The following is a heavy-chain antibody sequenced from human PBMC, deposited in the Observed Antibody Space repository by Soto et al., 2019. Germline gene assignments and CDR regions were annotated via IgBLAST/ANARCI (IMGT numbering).Heavy chain of an antibody. Sequence: SETLSLTCTVSGGSISSYYWSWIRQPPGKGLEWIGYIYYSGSTNYNPSLKSRVTISVDTSRNQFSLKLSSVTAADTAVYYCARVGLDLSHFDYWGQVTLVTVSS. CDR2: IYYSGST. V-gene: IGHV4-59*01. CDR3: ARVGLDLSHFDY. D-gene: IGHD3-16*01. J-gene: IGHJ4*02. CDR1: GGSISSYY.